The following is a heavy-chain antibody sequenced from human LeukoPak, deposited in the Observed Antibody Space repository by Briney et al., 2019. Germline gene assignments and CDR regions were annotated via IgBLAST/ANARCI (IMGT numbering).Heavy chain of an antibody. V-gene: IGHV3-48*04. CDR1: GFTFSSYN. CDR2: ISGSGSST. J-gene: IGHJ5*02. D-gene: IGHD5-12*01. CDR3: ARDAGGYDL. Sequence: GGSLRLSCAASGFTFSSYNMNWVRQTPGMGLEWLSYISGSGSSTFYADSVKGRFTVSRDNAKNSLYLQMNSLRAEDTAVYYCARDAGGYDLWGQGTLVTVSS.